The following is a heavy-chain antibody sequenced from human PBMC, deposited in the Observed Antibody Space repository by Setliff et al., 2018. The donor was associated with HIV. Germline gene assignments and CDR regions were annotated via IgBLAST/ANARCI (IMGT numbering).Heavy chain of an antibody. D-gene: IGHD2-2*01. J-gene: IGHJ4*02. Sequence: PGGSLRLSCAASGFTFSDYYMSWIRQPPGKGLEWIGDIYYSGMTNYNPSLQSRVTISLDTSKNQFSLKVNSVTAADTAVYYCARGFDYAQRPPLYCFDYWGQGTLVTVSS. V-gene: IGHV4-59*01. CDR1: GFTFSDYY. CDR2: IYYSGMT. CDR3: ARGFDYAQRPPLYCFDY.